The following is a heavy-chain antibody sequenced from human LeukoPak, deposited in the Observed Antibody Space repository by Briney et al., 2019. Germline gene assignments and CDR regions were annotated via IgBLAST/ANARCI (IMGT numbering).Heavy chain of an antibody. D-gene: IGHD6-13*01. Sequence: PGGSLRLSCAASGFTFSDYAMHWVRQAPGKGLEWLAAVSYDGTTDFYADSVKGRFTISRDNSKNTLYLQMNSLRAEDTAVYYCAKGAERSSWLFDYWGQGTLVTVSS. V-gene: IGHV3-30-3*01. J-gene: IGHJ4*02. CDR3: AKGAERSSWLFDY. CDR1: GFTFSDYA. CDR2: VSYDGTTD.